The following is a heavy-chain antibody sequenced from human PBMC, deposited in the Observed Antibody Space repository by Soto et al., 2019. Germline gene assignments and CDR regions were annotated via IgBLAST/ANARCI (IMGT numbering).Heavy chain of an antibody. Sequence: PGGSLRLSCAASGFTFSSYAMSWVRQAPGKGLEWVSGISGSGGSTYYADSVKGRFTISRDNSKNTLYLQMNSLRAEDTAVYYCASREGGYSSSWVPPYFDFWGQGTLVTVSS. CDR1: GFTFSSYA. V-gene: IGHV3-23*01. J-gene: IGHJ4*02. D-gene: IGHD6-13*01. CDR2: ISGSGGST. CDR3: ASREGGYSSSWVPPYFDF.